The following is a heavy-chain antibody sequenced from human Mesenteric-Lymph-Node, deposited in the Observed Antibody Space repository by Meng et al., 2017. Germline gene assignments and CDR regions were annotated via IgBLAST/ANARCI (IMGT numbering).Heavy chain of an antibody. J-gene: IGHJ4*02. CDR3: ARVAVGISSFDY. CDR1: ADSVSSNSAA. Sequence: GPRHRYGPGRVKPSQTLSPPCAISADSVSSNSAAWNWIRQSPSRGLEWLGRTYYRSKWYNDYAVSVKSRITINPDTSKNQFSLQLNSVTPEDTAVYYCARVAVGISSFDYWGQGTLVTVSS. V-gene: IGHV6-1*01. CDR2: TYYRSKWYN. D-gene: IGHD1-26*01.